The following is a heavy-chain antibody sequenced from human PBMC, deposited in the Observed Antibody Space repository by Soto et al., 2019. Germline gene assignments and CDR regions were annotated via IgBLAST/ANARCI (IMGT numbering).Heavy chain of an antibody. D-gene: IGHD1-7*01. CDR1: GGSITIINW. CDR3: ARRRCLTGTTFG. Sequence: SDALSVTCAVSGGSITIINWWTWVRQSPAKGLEWIGEIYHNGSANYNPSLGTRVTMSVEKSRNQFSLRLGSVTAADTAVYYCARRRCLTGTTFGWGQGTLVPVSS. CDR2: IYHNGSA. J-gene: IGHJ4*02. V-gene: IGHV4-4*02.